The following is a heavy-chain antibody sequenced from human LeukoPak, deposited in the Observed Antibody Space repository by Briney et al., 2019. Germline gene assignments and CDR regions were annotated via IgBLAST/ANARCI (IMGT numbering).Heavy chain of an antibody. CDR1: GGSFSGYY. CDR3: ARGLRGVQPTKKVSQLYYMDV. Sequence: SETLSLTCAVYGGSFSGYYWSWIRQPPGKGLEWIGEINHSGSANYNPSLKSRVTISVDTSKNQFSLKLSSVTAADTAVYYCARGLRGVQPTKKVSQLYYMDVWGKGTTVTVSS. CDR2: INHSGSA. V-gene: IGHV4-34*01. D-gene: IGHD3-10*01. J-gene: IGHJ6*03.